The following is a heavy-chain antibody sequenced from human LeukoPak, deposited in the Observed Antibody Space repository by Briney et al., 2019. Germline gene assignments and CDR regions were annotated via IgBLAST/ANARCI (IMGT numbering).Heavy chain of an antibody. J-gene: IGHJ4*02. V-gene: IGHV1-46*01. Sequence: ASVKVYCTASGYTFTSYYVYRVQKAAEQRLEWIDIINPSGGSTSYAQKFQGGVTMTRDTSTSTVYMELSSLRSEDTAVYYCARDILSVVPAAITENWGQGTLVTVSS. CDR1: GYTFTSYY. CDR3: ARDILSVVPAAITEN. D-gene: IGHD2-2*01. CDR2: INPSGGST.